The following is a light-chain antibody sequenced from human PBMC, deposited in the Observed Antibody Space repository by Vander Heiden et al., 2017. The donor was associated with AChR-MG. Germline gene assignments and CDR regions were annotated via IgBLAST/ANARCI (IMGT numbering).Light chain of an antibody. V-gene: IGKV3-20*01. CDR2: GAS. Sequence: EIVLTQSPGTLSLSPGERATLSCRASQSVSSSYLAWYQQKPGQAPGLLIYGASSRATGIPDRFSGSGSGTDFTLTISRLEPEDFAVYYCQQDGSSPRTFGQGTKVEIK. CDR3: QQDGSSPRT. CDR1: QSVSSSY. J-gene: IGKJ1*01.